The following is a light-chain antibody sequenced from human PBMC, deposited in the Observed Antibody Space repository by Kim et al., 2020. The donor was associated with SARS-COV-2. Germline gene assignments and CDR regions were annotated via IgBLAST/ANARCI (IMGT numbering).Light chain of an antibody. CDR3: CSYAGNYTLV. Sequence: QSALTQLRSVSGSPGQSVTISCTGTSSDVGGYNYVSWYQQHPGKAPKLMIYDVSKRPSGVPDRFSGSKSGNTASLTISGLQAEDEADYYCCSYAGNYTLVFGVGTQVTVL. V-gene: IGLV2-11*01. J-gene: IGLJ2*01. CDR2: DVS. CDR1: SSDVGGYNY.